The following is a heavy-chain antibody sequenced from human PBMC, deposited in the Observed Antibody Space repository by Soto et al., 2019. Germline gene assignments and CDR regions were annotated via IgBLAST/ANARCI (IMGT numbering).Heavy chain of an antibody. CDR1: GDSISTDY. J-gene: IGHJ4*02. D-gene: IGHD7-27*01. V-gene: IGHV4-59*08. CDR2: IYYGGST. CDR3: AKNWNWGSLVH. Sequence: LSLTCTVSGDSISTDYWSWIRQSPGKGLEWIGFIYYGGSTNYNPSLKSRVTISVDTPKNQLSLKLSSVTAADTAVYYCAKNWNWGSLVHWGQGTLVTVSS.